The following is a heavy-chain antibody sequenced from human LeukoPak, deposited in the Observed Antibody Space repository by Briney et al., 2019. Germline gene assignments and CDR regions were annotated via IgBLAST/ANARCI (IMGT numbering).Heavy chain of an antibody. J-gene: IGHJ4*02. D-gene: IGHD6-19*01. V-gene: IGHV3-23*01. CDR3: AKDARRSSGWYFFDH. CDR2: ISDGGSRT. CDR1: GFVFSSQD. Sequence: GGSLRLSCAASGFVFSSQDMGWVRQAPGKGLEWVSAISDGGSRTYYADSVKGRFTISRDNSKNTLHLQMNSLRAEDTAVYYCAKDARRSSGWYFFDHWGQGALVTVSS.